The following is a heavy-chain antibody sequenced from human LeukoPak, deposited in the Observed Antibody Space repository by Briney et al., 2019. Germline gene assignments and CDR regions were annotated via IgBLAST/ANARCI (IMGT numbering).Heavy chain of an antibody. D-gene: IGHD1-7*01. V-gene: IGHV1-18*01. J-gene: IGHJ4*02. CDR2: ISAYNGNT. Sequence: ASAKVSCKASGYTFTTYGFSWVRQAPGQGLEWMGWISAYNGNTNYAQNLRGRVTMTTDTSTTTAYMELRSLRSDDTAVYYCARDSAGTTRYSFDYWGQGALVTVSS. CDR3: ARDSAGTTRYSFDY. CDR1: GYTFTTYG.